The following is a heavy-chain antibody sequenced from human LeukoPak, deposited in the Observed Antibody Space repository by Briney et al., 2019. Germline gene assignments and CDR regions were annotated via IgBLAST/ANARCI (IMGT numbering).Heavy chain of an antibody. CDR3: ATRHAYCGGDCSPSADAFDI. V-gene: IGHV1-24*01. Sequence: ASVKVSCKVSGYTLTELSMHWVRQAPGKGLEWMGGFDPEDGETIYAQKFQGRVTMTEDTSTDTAYMELSSLRSEDTAVYYCATRHAYCGGDCSPSADAFDIWGKGTMVTVSS. CDR2: FDPEDGET. CDR1: GYTLTELS. J-gene: IGHJ3*02. D-gene: IGHD2-21*02.